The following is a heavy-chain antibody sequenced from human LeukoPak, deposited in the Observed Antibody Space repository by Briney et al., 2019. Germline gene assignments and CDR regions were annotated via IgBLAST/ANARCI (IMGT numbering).Heavy chain of an antibody. Sequence: PGRSLRLSCAASGFTFSSYGMHWVRQAPGKGLEWVAVIWYDGSNKYYADSVKGRFTISRDNSKNPLYLQMNSLRAEDTAVYYCARGRYFDWLFQGFDYWGQGTLVTVSS. D-gene: IGHD3-9*01. J-gene: IGHJ4*02. CDR1: GFTFSSYG. V-gene: IGHV3-33*01. CDR2: IWYDGSNK. CDR3: ARGRYFDWLFQGFDY.